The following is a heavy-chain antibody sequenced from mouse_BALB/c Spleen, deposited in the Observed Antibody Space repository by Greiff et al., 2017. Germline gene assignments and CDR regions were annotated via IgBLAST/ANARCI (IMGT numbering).Heavy chain of an antibody. CDR1: GFTFSSYA. CDR3: ARGYGNYDY. V-gene: IGHV5-6-5*01. CDR2: ISSGGST. J-gene: IGHJ2*01. Sequence: VQLKESGGGLVKPGGSLKLSCAASGFTFSSYAMSWVRQTPEKRLEWVASISSGGSTYYPDSVKGRFTISRDNARNILYLQMSSLRSEDTAMYYCARGYGNYDYWGQGTTLTVSS. D-gene: IGHD2-1*01.